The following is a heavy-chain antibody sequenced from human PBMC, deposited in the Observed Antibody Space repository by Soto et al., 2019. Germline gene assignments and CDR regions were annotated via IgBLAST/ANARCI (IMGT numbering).Heavy chain of an antibody. V-gene: IGHV3-30-3*01. CDR1: GFTFSSYA. CDR2: ISYDGSNK. Sequence: GGSLRLSCAASGFTFSSYAMHWVRQAPGKGLEWVAVISYDGSNKYYADSVKGRFTISRDNSKNTLYLQMNSLRAEDTAVYYCARDLYNWNYPENGPFDYWGQGTLVTVSS. J-gene: IGHJ4*02. D-gene: IGHD1-7*01. CDR3: ARDLYNWNYPENGPFDY.